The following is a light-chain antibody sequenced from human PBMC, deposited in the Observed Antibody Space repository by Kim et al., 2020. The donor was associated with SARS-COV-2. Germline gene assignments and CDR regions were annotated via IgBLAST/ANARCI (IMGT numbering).Light chain of an antibody. Sequence: RASINCQSSQSVLYSSNNQNYLAWYQQKPGQPPKLLIYWAATREYGVPDRFSGSGSGTDFTLPISSLQAEDVAVYYCQQYYSTPYTFGQGTKLEI. CDR1: QSVLYSSNNQNY. CDR3: QQYYSTPYT. V-gene: IGKV4-1*01. CDR2: WAA. J-gene: IGKJ2*01.